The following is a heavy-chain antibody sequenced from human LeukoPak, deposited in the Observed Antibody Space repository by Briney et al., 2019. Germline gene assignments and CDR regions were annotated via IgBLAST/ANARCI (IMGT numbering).Heavy chain of an antibody. CDR1: GYTFTGYY. CDR2: IDPKRGGT. Sequence: ASVKVSCKASGYTFTGYYMHWVRQAPGQGLEWMGWIDPKRGGTNYAQKFQGRVTMTRDTSTSTVYMELSSLRSEDTAVYYCARAYYDSSGYLAGPFDYWGQGTLVTVSS. V-gene: IGHV1-2*02. D-gene: IGHD3-22*01. J-gene: IGHJ4*02. CDR3: ARAYYDSSGYLAGPFDY.